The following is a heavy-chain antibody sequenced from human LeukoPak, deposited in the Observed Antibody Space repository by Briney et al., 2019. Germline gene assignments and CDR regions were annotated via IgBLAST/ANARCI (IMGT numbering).Heavy chain of an antibody. CDR1: GFTFSTYA. V-gene: IGHV3-30*04. CDR2: ISYDANNK. J-gene: IGHJ4*02. D-gene: IGHD6-19*01. CDR3: ARDLGYSSGPNY. Sequence: PGRSLRLSCAASGFTFSTYAMSWARQAPGKGLEWVAVISYDANNKYYADSVKGRFTISRDNSKNTLYLQMNSLRPEDTAVYYCARDLGYSSGPNYWGQGTRVTVSS.